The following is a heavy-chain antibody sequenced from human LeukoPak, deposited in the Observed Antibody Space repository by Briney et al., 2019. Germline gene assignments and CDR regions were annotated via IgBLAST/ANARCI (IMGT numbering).Heavy chain of an antibody. D-gene: IGHD4-17*01. Sequence: PSETLSLTCTVSGGSISSSSYYWSWIRQPPGKGLEWIGYIYYSGSTNYNPSLKSRVTISVDTSKNQFSLKLSSVTAADTAVYYCARHHDYGGNVDYWGQGTLVTVSS. J-gene: IGHJ4*02. V-gene: IGHV4-61*05. CDR2: IYYSGST. CDR1: GGSISSSSYY. CDR3: ARHHDYGGNVDY.